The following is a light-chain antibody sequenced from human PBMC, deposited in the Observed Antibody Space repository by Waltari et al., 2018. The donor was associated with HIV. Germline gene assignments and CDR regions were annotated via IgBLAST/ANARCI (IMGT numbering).Light chain of an antibody. Sequence: QMTQSPSTLSASVGDRVTITCRASESISSWLAWYQQKPGKAPKLLIYKASSLESGVPLRFSGSGSGTEFTLTVNSLQPDDFATYYCQQYKSYSWTFGQGTKVEIK. CDR1: ESISSW. CDR2: KAS. V-gene: IGKV1-5*03. J-gene: IGKJ1*01. CDR3: QQYKSYSWT.